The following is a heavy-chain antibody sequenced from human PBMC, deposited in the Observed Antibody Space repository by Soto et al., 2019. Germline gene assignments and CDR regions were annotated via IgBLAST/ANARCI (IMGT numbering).Heavy chain of an antibody. D-gene: IGHD3-22*01. CDR2: ISGSGGST. V-gene: IGHV3-23*01. Sequence: GGSLRLSCAASGFTFSSYAMSWVRQAPGKGLEWVSAISGSGGSTYYADSVKGRFTISRDNSKNTLYLQMNSLSAEDTAVYYCSKVPLDSSGYYYFDYWGQGTLVTVSS. CDR1: GFTFSSYA. J-gene: IGHJ4*02. CDR3: SKVPLDSSGYYYFDY.